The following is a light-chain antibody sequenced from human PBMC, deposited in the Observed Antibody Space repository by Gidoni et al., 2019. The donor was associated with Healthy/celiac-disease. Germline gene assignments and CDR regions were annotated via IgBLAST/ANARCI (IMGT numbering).Light chain of an antibody. J-gene: IGLJ3*02. CDR3: QSYDSSNQV. CDR1: SGSIASNY. Sequence: KTVTISCTRSSGSIASNYVQWYQQRPGSAPTTVIYEDNQRPSGVPDRFSGSIDSSSNSASLTIPGLKTEDEADYYCQSYDSSNQVFGGGTKLTVL. CDR2: EDN. V-gene: IGLV6-57*03.